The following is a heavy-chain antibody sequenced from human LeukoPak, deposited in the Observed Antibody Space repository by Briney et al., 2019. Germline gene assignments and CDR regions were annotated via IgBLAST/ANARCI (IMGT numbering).Heavy chain of an antibody. J-gene: IGHJ4*02. CDR3: AREGNGVVTAIDLAY. D-gene: IGHD2-21*02. CDR2: INPNSGGT. V-gene: IGHV1-2*02. Sequence: EASVKVSCKASGYTFTGYYMHWVRQAPGQGLGWMGWINPNSGGTNYAKKFQGRVTMTRDTSISTAYMELSRLRSDDTAVYYCAREGNGVVTAIDLAYWGQGTLVTVSS. CDR1: GYTFTGYY.